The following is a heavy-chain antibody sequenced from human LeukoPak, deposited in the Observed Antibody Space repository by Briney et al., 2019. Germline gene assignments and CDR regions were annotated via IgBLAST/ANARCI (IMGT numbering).Heavy chain of an antibody. CDR3: ASKPGFWRYYFDY. CDR1: GFTFRNYW. J-gene: IGHJ4*02. Sequence: RTGGSLRLSCAASGFTFRNYWMTWVRQAPGKGLEWVANIKQDGSEKNYVDSVKGRFTISRDNAKNSLYLQMNSLRAEDTAVYYCASKPGFWRYYFDYWGQGTLVTVSS. D-gene: IGHD3-3*01. V-gene: IGHV3-7*01. CDR2: IKQDGSEK.